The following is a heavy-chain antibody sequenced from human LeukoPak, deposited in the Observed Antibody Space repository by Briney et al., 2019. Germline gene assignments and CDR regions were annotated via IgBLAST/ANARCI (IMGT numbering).Heavy chain of an antibody. D-gene: IGHD3-22*01. CDR3: ARVYYYYDSSGFFAPDY. J-gene: IGHJ4*02. CDR2: FGTA. V-gene: IGHV1-69*01. Sequence: FGTANYAQKFQGRVTITADESTSTAYMELSSLRSEDTAVYYCARVYYYYDSSGFFAPDYWGQGTLVTVSS.